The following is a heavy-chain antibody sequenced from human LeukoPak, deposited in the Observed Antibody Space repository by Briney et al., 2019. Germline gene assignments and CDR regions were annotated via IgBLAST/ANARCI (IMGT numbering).Heavy chain of an antibody. Sequence: SETLSLTCTVSGYSISSGYYWGWIRQPPGKGLEWIGSIYHSGSTYYNPSLKSRVTISVDTSKNQFSLKLSSVTAADTAVYCCARDYEGYYFDYWGQGTLVTVPS. CDR2: IYHSGST. D-gene: IGHD5-12*01. V-gene: IGHV4-38-2*02. CDR1: GYSISSGYY. J-gene: IGHJ4*02. CDR3: ARDYEGYYFDY.